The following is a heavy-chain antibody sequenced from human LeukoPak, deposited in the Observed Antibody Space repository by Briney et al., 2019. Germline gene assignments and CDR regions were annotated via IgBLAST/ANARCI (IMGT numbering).Heavy chain of an antibody. CDR3: ARDLGYSSGPNY. CDR1: GSSFSSFS. J-gene: IGHJ4*02. V-gene: IGHV3-21*01. D-gene: IGHD6-19*01. CDR2: ISGGSSFT. Sequence: KSGGSLRLSCAASGSSFSSFSMNWVRQAPGKGLEWVSYISGGSSFTYYVDSVKGRFTISRDNAKNSLYLQMNSLRAEDTAVYYCARDLGYSSGPNYWGQGTRVTVSS.